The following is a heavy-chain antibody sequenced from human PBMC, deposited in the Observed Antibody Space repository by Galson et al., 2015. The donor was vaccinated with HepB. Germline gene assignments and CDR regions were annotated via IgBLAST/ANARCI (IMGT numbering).Heavy chain of an antibody. J-gene: IGHJ4*02. V-gene: IGHV3-23*01. CDR2: VSGSGATT. CDR3: AKSHSGSWSYLDY. Sequence: SLRLSCAASGITFSSYAMSWVRQAPGKGLEWVSGVSGSGATTYYGDSVKGRFTISRDNSKNIVYLQMNSLRTEDTALYYCAKSHSGSWSYLDYWGQGTLVTVSS. CDR1: GITFSSYA. D-gene: IGHD6-13*01.